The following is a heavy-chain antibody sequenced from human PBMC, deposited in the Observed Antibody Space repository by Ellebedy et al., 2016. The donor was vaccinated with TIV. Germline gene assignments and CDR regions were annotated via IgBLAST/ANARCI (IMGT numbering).Heavy chain of an antibody. V-gene: IGHV1-2*02. CDR2: INPNTGGT. Sequence: AASVKVSCKASGYTLTGYYMHWVRQAPGQGLEWMGWINPNTGGTKSSQNFQGRVTMTRDTSTSTAYMELSGLTSDDTAVYFCARGGYLIGEPIDYWGHGTLVTVSS. CDR1: GYTLTGYY. J-gene: IGHJ4*01. D-gene: IGHD3-16*01. CDR3: ARGGYLIGEPIDY.